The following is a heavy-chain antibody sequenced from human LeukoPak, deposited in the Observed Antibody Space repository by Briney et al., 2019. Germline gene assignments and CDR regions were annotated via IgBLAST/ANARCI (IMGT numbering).Heavy chain of an antibody. J-gene: IGHJ3*01. V-gene: IGHV3-53*01. Sequence: GGSLRLACAASGFTVSSSYMTWVRQAPGKGLEWVSVIRSGGSTVYADSVKGRFTISRDNSKNTLYLQLNSLRAEDTAVYYCAREGSGRTAYNDGLDVWGQGTMVTVSS. D-gene: IGHD3-10*01. CDR3: AREGSGRTAYNDGLDV. CDR1: GFTVSSSY. CDR2: IRSGGST.